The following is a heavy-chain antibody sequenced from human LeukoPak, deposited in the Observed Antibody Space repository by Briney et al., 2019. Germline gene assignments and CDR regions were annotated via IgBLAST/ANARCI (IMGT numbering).Heavy chain of an antibody. CDR3: AKGPARVYYYYMDV. V-gene: IGHV3-74*01. CDR1: GFTFSSYW. CDR2: INPDGIST. Sequence: PGGSLRLSCAASGFTFSSYWMHWVRQAPGKGLMWVSRINPDGISTSYADSVKGRFTISRDNSKNTLYLQMNSLRAEDTAVYYCAKGPARVYYYYMDVWGKGTTVTVSS. D-gene: IGHD3-10*01. J-gene: IGHJ6*03.